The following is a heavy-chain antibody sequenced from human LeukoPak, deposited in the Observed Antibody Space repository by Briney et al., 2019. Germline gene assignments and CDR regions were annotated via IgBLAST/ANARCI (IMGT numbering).Heavy chain of an antibody. CDR3: ARGAGVCSSTSCYDDY. V-gene: IGHV1-69*04. CDR1: GGTFSSYA. Sequence: GASVKVSCKASGGTFSSYAISWVRQAPGQGLGWMGRIIPILGIANYAQKFQGRVTITADKSTSTAYMELSSLRSEDTAVYYCARGAGVCSSTSCYDDYWGQGTLVTVSS. CDR2: IIPILGIA. D-gene: IGHD2-2*01. J-gene: IGHJ4*02.